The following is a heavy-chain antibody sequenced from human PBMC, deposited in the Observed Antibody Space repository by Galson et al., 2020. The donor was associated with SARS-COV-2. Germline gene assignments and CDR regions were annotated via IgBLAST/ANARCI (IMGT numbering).Heavy chain of an antibody. J-gene: IGHJ2*01. Sequence: SATLSLTCAVYGGSFSGSYWSWIRQPPGKGLEWIGEINHSGSTNYNPSLKSRVTISVDTSKNQFSLKLSSVTAADTAVYYCARGRPSSSWYGEFWYFDLWGRGTLVTVSS. V-gene: IGHV4-34*01. CDR1: GGSFSGSY. CDR3: ARGRPSSSWYGEFWYFDL. D-gene: IGHD6-13*01. CDR2: INHSGST.